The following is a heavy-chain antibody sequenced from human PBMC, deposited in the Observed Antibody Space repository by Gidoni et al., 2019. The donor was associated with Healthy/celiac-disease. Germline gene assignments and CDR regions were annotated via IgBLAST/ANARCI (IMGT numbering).Heavy chain of an antibody. D-gene: IGHD5-18*01. J-gene: IGHJ1*01. CDR1: GGSFSGYY. CDR2: INHSGST. CDR3: XXXYSXXX. V-gene: IGHV4-34*01. Sequence: VQIQXWGAGLXKPSETLSLTCAVYGGSFSGYYLSWIRQTPGKGLEWIGEINHSGSTNYHXSLXXRVXXXVDXXXNXXXLKXXXVTXXXTAXXYCXXXYSXXXWG.